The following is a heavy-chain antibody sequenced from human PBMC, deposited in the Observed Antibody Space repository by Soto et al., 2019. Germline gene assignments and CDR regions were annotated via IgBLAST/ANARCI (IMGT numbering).Heavy chain of an antibody. Sequence: GGSLRLSCAASGFTFSSYAMSWVRQAPGKGLEWVSAISGSGGSTYYADSVKGRFTISRDNSKNTLYLQMNSLRAEDTAVYYCAKTVRNRARFGSGYYLWGQGTLVTVSS. CDR3: AKTVRNRARFGSGYYL. CDR1: GFTFSSYA. J-gene: IGHJ5*02. D-gene: IGHD3-22*01. CDR2: ISGSGGST. V-gene: IGHV3-23*01.